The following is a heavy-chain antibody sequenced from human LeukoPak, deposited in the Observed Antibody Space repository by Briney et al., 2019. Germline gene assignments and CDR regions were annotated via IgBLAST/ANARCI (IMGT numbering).Heavy chain of an antibody. D-gene: IGHD3/OR15-3a*01. CDR1: GGSTSSPPDY. Sequence: SETLSLTCTVSGGSTSSPPDYWGWIRQPPGKDLEWIGSFSYSGGTYYTPSLESRVTISVDTSKNHFSLRLTSLTAADTAVYYCVRDLGDWSRAYFAFDYWGQGTLVTVSS. J-gene: IGHJ4*02. V-gene: IGHV4-39*02. CDR3: VRDLGDWSRAYFAFDY. CDR2: FSYSGGT.